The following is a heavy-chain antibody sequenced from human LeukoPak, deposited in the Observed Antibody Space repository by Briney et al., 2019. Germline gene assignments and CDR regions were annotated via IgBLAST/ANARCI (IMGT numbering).Heavy chain of an antibody. CDR2: ISYDGSNK. V-gene: IGHV3-30-3*01. CDR3: AREGYCGGDCYSNYFDY. J-gene: IGHJ4*02. D-gene: IGHD2-21*02. Sequence: GGSLRLSCAASGFTFSSYAMHWVRQAPGKGLEWVAVISYDGSNKYYADSVKGRFTISRDNSKNTLYLQMNSLRAEDTAVYYCAREGYCGGDCYSNYFDYWGQGILVTVSS. CDR1: GFTFSSYA.